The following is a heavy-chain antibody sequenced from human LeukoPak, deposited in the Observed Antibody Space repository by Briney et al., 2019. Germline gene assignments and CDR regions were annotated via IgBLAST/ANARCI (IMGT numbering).Heavy chain of an antibody. D-gene: IGHD2/OR15-2a*01. CDR3: ARDSVVKGLYYFDY. CDR2: IYSSGST. J-gene: IGHJ4*02. V-gene: IGHV4-4*07. CDR1: GDSINTYY. Sequence: SETLSLTCTVSGDSINTYYWSWIRQPAGKGLEWIGRIYSSGSTNYNPSLKSRVTMSVDTSKNQFSADTAVYYCARDSVVKGLYYFDYWGLGTLVTVSS.